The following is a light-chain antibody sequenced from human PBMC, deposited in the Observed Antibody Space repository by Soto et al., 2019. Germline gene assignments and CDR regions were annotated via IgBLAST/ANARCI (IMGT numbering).Light chain of an antibody. CDR1: QSVNSN. Sequence: EIVMTQPPATLSVSPGERATLTCRASQSVNSNLAWYQHKPGQAPRLLIFGASTRATGIPARFSGSGSGTEFTLTISSLQSEDFAVYYCHQYNSCPLGTFGPGTKVDIK. J-gene: IGKJ3*01. CDR3: HQYNSCPLGT. V-gene: IGKV3-15*01. CDR2: GAS.